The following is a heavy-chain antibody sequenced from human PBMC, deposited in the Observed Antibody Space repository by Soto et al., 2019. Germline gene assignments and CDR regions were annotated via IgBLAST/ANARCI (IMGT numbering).Heavy chain of an antibody. CDR2: IYWNDDT. V-gene: IGHV2-5*01. D-gene: IGHD4-17*01. CDR1: GFSLTTAGAG. CDR3: AHRGYGNYPRDNWFDP. J-gene: IGHJ5*02. Sequence: QITLKESGPTLVKPTQTLTLTCTFSGFSLTTAGAGVGWIRQPPGKALEWLALIYWNDDTRYSPSLKSRLTITKDTAKNRLVLRMTNMDPVDTATYYCAHRGYGNYPRDNWFDPWGQGILVIVSS.